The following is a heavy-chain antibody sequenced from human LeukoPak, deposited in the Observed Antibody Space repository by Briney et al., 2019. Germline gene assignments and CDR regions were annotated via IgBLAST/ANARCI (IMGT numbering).Heavy chain of an antibody. J-gene: IGHJ3*02. CDR3: AKIPMLRYFDWTHDAFDI. D-gene: IGHD3-9*01. CDR2: ISYDGSNK. CDR1: GFTFSSYG. Sequence: GGSLRLSCAASGFTFSSYGMHWVRQAPGKGLEWVAVISYDGSNKYYADSVKGRFTISRGNSKNTLYLQMNSLRAEDTAVYYCAKIPMLRYFDWTHDAFDIWGQGTMVTVSS. V-gene: IGHV3-30*18.